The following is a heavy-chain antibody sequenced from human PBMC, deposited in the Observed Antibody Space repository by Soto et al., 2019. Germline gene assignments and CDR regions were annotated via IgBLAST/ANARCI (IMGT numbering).Heavy chain of an antibody. V-gene: IGHV3-30-3*01. CDR3: ARVGCYADY. CDR1: GFTFSSYA. CDR2: ISYDGSNK. J-gene: IGHJ4*02. D-gene: IGHD2-2*01. Sequence: QVQLVESGGGVVQPGRSLRLSCAASGFTFSSYAMHWVRQAPGKGLEWVAVISYDGSNKYYADSVKGRFTISRDNSQNALYLQMYILRAEDTAVHYCARVGCYADYWGQGTLVTVSS.